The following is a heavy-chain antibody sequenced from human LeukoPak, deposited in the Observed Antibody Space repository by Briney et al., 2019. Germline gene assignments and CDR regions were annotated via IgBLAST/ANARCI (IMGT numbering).Heavy chain of an antibody. Sequence: GASVKVSCKASGYTFTSYAISWVRQAPGQGLEWMGRIIPIFGTANYAQKFQGRVTITTDESTSTAYMELSSLRSEDTAVYYCARGVLRWGSEYYYYMDVWGKGTTVTVSS. D-gene: IGHD7-27*01. CDR2: IIPIFGTA. J-gene: IGHJ6*03. CDR3: ARGVLRWGSEYYYYMDV. CDR1: GYTFTSYA. V-gene: IGHV1-69*05.